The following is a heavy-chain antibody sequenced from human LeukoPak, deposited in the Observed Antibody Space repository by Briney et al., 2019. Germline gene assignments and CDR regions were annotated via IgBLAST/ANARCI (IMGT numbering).Heavy chain of an antibody. CDR2: IIPIFGTA. J-gene: IGHJ4*02. Sequence: GASVKVSCKASGYTFTSYGISWVRQAPGQGLEWMGGIIPIFGTANYAQKFQGRVTITADESTSTAYMELSSLRSEDTAVYYCARATGNILTGYYWVYFDYWGQGTLVTVSS. CDR1: GYTFTSYG. CDR3: ARATGNILTGYYWVYFDY. D-gene: IGHD3-9*01. V-gene: IGHV1-69*13.